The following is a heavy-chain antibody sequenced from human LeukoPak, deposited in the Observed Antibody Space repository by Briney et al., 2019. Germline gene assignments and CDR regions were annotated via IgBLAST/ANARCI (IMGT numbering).Heavy chain of an antibody. Sequence: ASVKVSCKASGGTFSSYAISWVRQAPGQGLEWMGGIIPIFGTANYAQKFQGRVTITADESTSTAYMELSSLRSEDTAVYYCARESGYDLGDHYYYYDMDVWGQGTTVTVSS. V-gene: IGHV1-69*13. CDR3: ARESGYDLGDHYYYYDMDV. J-gene: IGHJ6*02. CDR2: IIPIFGTA. CDR1: GGTFSSYA. D-gene: IGHD5-12*01.